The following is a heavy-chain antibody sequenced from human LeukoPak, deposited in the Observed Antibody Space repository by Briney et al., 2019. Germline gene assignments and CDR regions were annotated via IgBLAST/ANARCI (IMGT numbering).Heavy chain of an antibody. Sequence: ASVKVSCKASGYTFTGYYMHWVRQAPGQGLEWMGWINPNSGGTNYAQKFQGRVTMTRDTSISTAYMELSRLRSDDTAVYYCARAPTLYSSGWYSDYWGQGTLVTVSS. CDR3: ARAPTLYSSGWYSDY. D-gene: IGHD6-19*01. J-gene: IGHJ4*02. CDR1: GYTFTGYY. CDR2: INPNSGGT. V-gene: IGHV1-2*02.